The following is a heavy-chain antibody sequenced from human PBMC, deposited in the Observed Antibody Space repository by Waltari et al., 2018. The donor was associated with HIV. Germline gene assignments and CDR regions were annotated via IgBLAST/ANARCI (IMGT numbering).Heavy chain of an antibody. Sequence: VSCQGSAYTFTDYYLHWVRQTPGQGPEWLGRIDRRTGDALYAPAFQGRVTMTRVTSLTTAHLDLTSLKSDDTAVYFCARREDGTLISLPPGYRLDFWGQGTLVTVSS. D-gene: IGHD2-15*01. CDR3: ARREDGTLISLPPGYRLDF. CDR1: AYTFTDYY. CDR2: IDRRTGDA. J-gene: IGHJ4*02. V-gene: IGHV1-2*06.